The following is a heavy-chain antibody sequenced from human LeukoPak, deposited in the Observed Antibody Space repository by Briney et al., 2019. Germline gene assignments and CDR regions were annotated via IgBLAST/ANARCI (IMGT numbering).Heavy chain of an antibody. J-gene: IGHJ1*01. CDR3: AFLPPRH. CDR2: IKSDGSSI. V-gene: IGHV3-74*01. D-gene: IGHD3-3*01. CDR1: GFTFSTYW. Sequence: PGGSLRLSCAASGFTFSTYWMDWVRQAPGKGLVWVSRIKSDGSSIIYADSVRGRFTISRDNAKNTLYLQMNSLRAEDTAVYYCAFLPPRHWAQGTLVTVSS.